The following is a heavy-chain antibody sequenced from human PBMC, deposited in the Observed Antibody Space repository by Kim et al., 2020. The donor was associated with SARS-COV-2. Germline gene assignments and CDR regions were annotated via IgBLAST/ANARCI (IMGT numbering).Heavy chain of an antibody. V-gene: IGHV1-8*01. J-gene: IGHJ4*02. CDR3: ARGRGVYIAPDY. CDR2: MNPNSGNT. Sequence: ASVKVSCKASGYTFTSYDINWVRQATGQGLEWMGWMNPNSGNTGYAQKFQGRVTMTRNTSISTAYMELSSLRSEDTAVYYCARGRGVYIAPDYWGQGTLVTVSS. CDR1: GYTFTSYD. D-gene: IGHD6-13*01.